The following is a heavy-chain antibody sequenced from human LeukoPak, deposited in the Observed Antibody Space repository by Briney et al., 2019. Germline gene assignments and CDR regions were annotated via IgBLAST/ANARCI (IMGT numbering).Heavy chain of an antibody. D-gene: IGHD6-13*01. J-gene: IGHJ4*02. CDR2: IYTSGST. CDR1: GGSFSGYY. Sequence: SETLSLTCAVYGGSFSGYYWSWLRQPAGKGLEWIGRIYTSGSTNYNPSLKSRVTMSVDTSKNQFSLKLSSVTAADTAVYYCARDAAAGYYFDYWGQGTLVTVSS. V-gene: IGHV4-4*07. CDR3: ARDAAAGYYFDY.